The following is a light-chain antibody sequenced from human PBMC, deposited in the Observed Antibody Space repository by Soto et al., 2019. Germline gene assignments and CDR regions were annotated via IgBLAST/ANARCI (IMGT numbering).Light chain of an antibody. CDR2: NTS. J-gene: IGKJ5*01. Sequence: EIVLTQSPGTLSLSPGEGATVSCRVSQSINSKSLVWYQRKFGQAPRLLIYNTSSRATGIPDRFSGSGSGTDFTVTISRLEPEDFAVYYCQQYGSSPITFGQGTRLEIK. CDR3: QQYGSSPIT. V-gene: IGKV3-20*01. CDR1: QSINSKS.